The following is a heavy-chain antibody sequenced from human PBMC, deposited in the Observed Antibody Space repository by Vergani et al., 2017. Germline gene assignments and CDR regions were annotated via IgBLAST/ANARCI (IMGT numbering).Heavy chain of an antibody. V-gene: IGHV4-34*01. CDR3: ARSSCWALRKAFDP. D-gene: IGHD1-26*01. CDR2: INHSGST. Sequence: QVQLQQWCAGLLKPSETLSLTCSVYGGSFSGYYWSWIRQPPGKGLEWIGEINHSGSTNYNPSLKRRVTISVDTSKNQFSLKLSSVTAADTAVYYCARSSCWALRKAFDPWGQGTLVTVSS. J-gene: IGHJ5*02. CDR1: GGSFSGYY.